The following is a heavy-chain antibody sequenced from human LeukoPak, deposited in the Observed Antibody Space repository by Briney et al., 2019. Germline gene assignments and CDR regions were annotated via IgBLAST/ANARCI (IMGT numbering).Heavy chain of an antibody. Sequence: GASVKVSCKAFGSTFTSNYMHWVRQAPGQEPKWMGVISPSGGSTTYAQKFQGRVTLTRDMSTSTDYLELSSLRSEDTAVYYCARDNSVRDEAWWFNPWGQGTLVTVSS. V-gene: IGHV1-46*01. CDR1: GSTFTSNY. CDR2: ISPSGGST. D-gene: IGHD5-24*01. CDR3: ARDNSVRDEAWWFNP. J-gene: IGHJ5*02.